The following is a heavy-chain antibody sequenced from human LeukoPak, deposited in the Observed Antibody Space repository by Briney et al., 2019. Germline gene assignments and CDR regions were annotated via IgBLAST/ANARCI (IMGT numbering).Heavy chain of an antibody. CDR2: IIPILGIA. CDR3: ARDPKITMVRGAPNLDY. J-gene: IGHJ4*02. CDR1: GGTFSSDA. Sequence: SVKVSCKASGGTFSSDAISWVRQAPGQGLEWMGRIIPILGIANYAQKFQGRVTITADKSTSTAYMELSSLRSEDTAVYYCARDPKITMVRGAPNLDYWGQGTLVTVSS. D-gene: IGHD3-10*01. V-gene: IGHV1-69*04.